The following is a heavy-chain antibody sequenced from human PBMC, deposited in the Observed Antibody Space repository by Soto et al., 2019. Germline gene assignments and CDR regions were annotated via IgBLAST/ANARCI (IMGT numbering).Heavy chain of an antibody. J-gene: IGHJ3*02. V-gene: IGHV4-30-4*01. Sequence: SETLSLTCTVSGGSISSGDYYWSWIRQPPGKGLEWIGYIYYSGSTYYNPSLKSRVTISVDTSKHQFSLKLSSVTAADTAVYYCARGCSGGSCDAFDIWGQGTMVTVSS. CDR2: IYYSGST. D-gene: IGHD2-15*01. CDR1: GGSISSGDYY. CDR3: ARGCSGGSCDAFDI.